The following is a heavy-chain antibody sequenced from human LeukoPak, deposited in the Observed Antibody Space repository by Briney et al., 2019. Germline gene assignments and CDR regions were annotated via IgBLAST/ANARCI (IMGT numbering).Heavy chain of an antibody. V-gene: IGHV4-59*08. Sequence: SETLSLTCSVTGGSISSYYWSWIRHPPGKGLEWIGYIYYSGSTNYNPSLKSRVTISVDTSKNQFSLKMNSVTAADTAVYYCARHFCSGGSCYYFDYWGQGTLVTVSS. D-gene: IGHD2-15*01. CDR2: IYYSGST. CDR1: GGSISSYY. CDR3: ARHFCSGGSCYYFDY. J-gene: IGHJ4*02.